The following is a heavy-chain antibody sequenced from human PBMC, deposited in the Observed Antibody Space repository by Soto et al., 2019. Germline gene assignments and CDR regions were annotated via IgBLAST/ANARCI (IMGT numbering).Heavy chain of an antibody. CDR2: IIRIFGTA. V-gene: IGHV1-69*12. CDR3: ASHYDSSGYYYRGLDY. D-gene: IGHD3-22*01. Sequence: QVQLVQSGAEVKKPGSSVKVSCKASGGTFSSYAISWVRQAPGQGLEWMGGIIRIFGTADYAQKFQGRVTITAXXXTXXAHMELSSLRYEDTAVYYCASHYDSSGYYYRGLDYWGQGTLVTVCS. CDR1: GGTFSSYA. J-gene: IGHJ4*02.